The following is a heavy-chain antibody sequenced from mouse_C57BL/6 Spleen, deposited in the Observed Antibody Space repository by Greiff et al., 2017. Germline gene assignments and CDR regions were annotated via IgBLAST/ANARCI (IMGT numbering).Heavy chain of an antibody. J-gene: IGHJ4*01. D-gene: IGHD1-2*01. CDR1: GFPLTSYG. Sequence: VQLQQSGPGLVAPSQSLSITCTVSGFPLTSYGVHWVRQPPGKGLEWLVVIWSDGSTTYNSALKSRLSISKDNSKSQVFLKMNSLQTDDTAMYYCARHGDYDGYYYAMDYWGQGTSVTVSS. CDR2: IWSDGST. CDR3: ARHGDYDGYYYAMDY. V-gene: IGHV2-6-1*01.